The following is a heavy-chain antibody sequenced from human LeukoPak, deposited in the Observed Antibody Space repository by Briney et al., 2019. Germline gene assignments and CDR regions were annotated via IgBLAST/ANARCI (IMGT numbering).Heavy chain of an antibody. D-gene: IGHD2-2*01. CDR1: GGSISSSNW. CDR2: IYHGGST. J-gene: IGHJ3*02. Sequence: SGTLSLTCAVSGGSISSSNWWSWVRQPPGKGLEWIGEIYHGGSTKYNPSLKSRVTISVDTSKNQFSLKLSSVTAADTAVYYCARDRMLLFSVSDAFDIWGQGTMVTVSS. CDR3: ARDRMLLFSVSDAFDI. V-gene: IGHV4-4*02.